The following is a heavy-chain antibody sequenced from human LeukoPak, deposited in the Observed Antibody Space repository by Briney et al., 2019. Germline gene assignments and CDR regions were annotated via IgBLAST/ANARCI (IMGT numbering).Heavy chain of an antibody. V-gene: IGHV3-30-3*01. Sequence: GGSLRLSCAASGFTFSSYAMHWVRQAPGKGLEWVALISYDGSNKYYADSVKGRFTISRDNSKNTLYLQMNSLRAEDTAVYYCAKAYSSSWYSDFFDYWGQGTLVTVSS. CDR3: AKAYSSSWYSDFFDY. J-gene: IGHJ4*02. CDR1: GFTFSSYA. CDR2: ISYDGSNK. D-gene: IGHD6-13*01.